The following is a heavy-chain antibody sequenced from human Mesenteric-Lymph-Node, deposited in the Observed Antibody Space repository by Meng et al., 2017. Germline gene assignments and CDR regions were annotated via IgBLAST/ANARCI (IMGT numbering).Heavy chain of an antibody. Sequence: GESLKISCAASGFTFSSYEMNWVRQAPGKGLEWVSYISSSGSTIYYADSVKGRFTISRDNAKNSLYLQMNSLRAEDTAVYYCARDVGQSGYSSSWLDYWGQGTLVTVSS. CDR2: ISSSGSTI. D-gene: IGHD6-13*01. CDR1: GFTFSSYE. V-gene: IGHV3-48*03. CDR3: ARDVGQSGYSSSWLDY. J-gene: IGHJ4*02.